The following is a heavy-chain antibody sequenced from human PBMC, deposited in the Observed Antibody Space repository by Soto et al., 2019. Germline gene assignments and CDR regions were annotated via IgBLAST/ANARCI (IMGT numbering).Heavy chain of an antibody. CDR2: IYHSGST. CDR3: ARKGVVVVAANPSTPQNWFDP. V-gene: IGHV4-4*02. J-gene: IGHJ5*02. CDR1: GGSISSSNW. D-gene: IGHD2-15*01. Sequence: QVQLQESGPGLVKPSGTLSLTCAVSGGSISSSNWWSWVRQPPGKGLEWIGEIYHSGSTNYNPSLMSRVTISVDKSKIKFPLKLSSVTAADTAVYYCARKGVVVVAANPSTPQNWFDPWGQGTLVTVSS.